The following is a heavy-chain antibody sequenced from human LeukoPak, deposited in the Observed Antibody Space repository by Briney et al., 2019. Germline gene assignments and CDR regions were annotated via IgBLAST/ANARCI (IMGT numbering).Heavy chain of an antibody. Sequence: GGSLRLSCAASGFTFDDYGMSWVRQAPGKGLEWVSGINWNGGSTCYADSVKGRFTTSSDNSKNTLYLQMYSLRAEDTAVYYCARGSGWDFDYWGQGTLVTVSS. D-gene: IGHD6-19*01. CDR1: GFTFDDYG. V-gene: IGHV3-20*04. CDR3: ARGSGWDFDY. CDR2: INWNGGST. J-gene: IGHJ4*02.